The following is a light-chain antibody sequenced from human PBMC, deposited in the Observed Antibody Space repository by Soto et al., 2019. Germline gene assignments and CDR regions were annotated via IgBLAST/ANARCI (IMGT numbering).Light chain of an antibody. CDR3: QQYGGSPIT. J-gene: IGKJ5*01. CDR2: GAS. V-gene: IGKV3-20*01. Sequence: IDLTQSPATLSLSLGESVTLTCRASQSITTRLAWYQHKPGQAPTLLMSGASNRASGVPVRFSGSGSGTDFILTITRLEPEDFALYYCQQYGGSPITFGLGTRLEIK. CDR1: QSITTR.